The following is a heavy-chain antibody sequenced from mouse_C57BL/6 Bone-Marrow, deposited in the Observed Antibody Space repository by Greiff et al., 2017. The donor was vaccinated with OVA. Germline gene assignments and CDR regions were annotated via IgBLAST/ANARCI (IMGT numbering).Heavy chain of an antibody. CDR3: ARKGVITTVVGRDFDY. J-gene: IGHJ2*01. V-gene: IGHV1-14*01. Sequence: EVKLMESGPELVKPGASVKMSCKASGYTFTSYVMHWVKQKPGQGLEWIGYIYPYNDGTKYNEKFKGKATLTSDKSSSTAYMELSSLTSEDSAVYYCARKGVITTVVGRDFDYWGQGTTLTVSS. D-gene: IGHD1-1*01. CDR1: GYTFTSYV. CDR2: IYPYNDGT.